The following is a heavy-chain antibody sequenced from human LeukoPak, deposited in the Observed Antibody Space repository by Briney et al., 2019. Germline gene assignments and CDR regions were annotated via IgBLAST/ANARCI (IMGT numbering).Heavy chain of an antibody. CDR1: GFTVSSNY. CDR3: ARLTSHQLWFGESTEDIDY. CDR2: IYSGGRT. J-gene: IGHJ4*02. Sequence: GGSLRLSCAVSGFTVSSNYMSWVRQAPGKGLEWVSIIYSGGRTFYADSVKGSFTISRDNSKNTVYLQMNSLRAEDTAVYYCARLTSHQLWFGESTEDIDYWGQGTLVTVSS. D-gene: IGHD3-10*01. V-gene: IGHV3-66*01.